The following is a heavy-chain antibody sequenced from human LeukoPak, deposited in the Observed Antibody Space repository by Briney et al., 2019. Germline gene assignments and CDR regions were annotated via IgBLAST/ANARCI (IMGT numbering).Heavy chain of an antibody. CDR1: GGTFSSYA. D-gene: IGHD3-22*01. CDR3: AGSSGYYLGAPT. V-gene: IGHV1-69*13. J-gene: IGHJ5*02. CDR2: IIPIFGTA. Sequence: SVKVSCKASGGTFSSYAISWVRQAPGQGLEWMGGIIPIFGTANYAQKFQGRVTITADESTSTAYMELSSLRSEDTAVYYCAGSSGYYLGAPTWGQGTLVTVSS.